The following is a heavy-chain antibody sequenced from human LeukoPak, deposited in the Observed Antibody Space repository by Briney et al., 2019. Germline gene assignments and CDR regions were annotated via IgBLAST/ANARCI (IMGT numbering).Heavy chain of an antibody. CDR3: ARGRFYYYYGMDV. J-gene: IGHJ6*02. Sequence: ASVTVSCKASGYTFTGYYMHWVRQAPGQGLEWMGRINPNSGGTNYAQKFQGRVTMTRDTSISTAYMELSRLRSDDTAVYYCARGRFYYYYGMDVWGQGTTVTVSS. CDR1: GYTFTGYY. V-gene: IGHV1-2*06. CDR2: INPNSGGT.